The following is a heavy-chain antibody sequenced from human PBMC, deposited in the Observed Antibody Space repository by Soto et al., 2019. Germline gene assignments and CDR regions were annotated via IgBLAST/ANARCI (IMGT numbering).Heavy chain of an antibody. CDR1: GFTLIGYA. V-gene: IGHV3-64*01. J-gene: IGHJ6*03. CDR2: ISSNGVGT. Sequence: GGSLRLSCAASGFTLIGYAMDWGLQAPGKGLEYVSGISSNGVGTYYANSVQGRFTISRDNSKNTVYLQMGSLRPEDMAVYYCARRARPDFYYMDVWGKGTTVTVSS. CDR3: ARRARPDFYYMDV. D-gene: IGHD6-6*01.